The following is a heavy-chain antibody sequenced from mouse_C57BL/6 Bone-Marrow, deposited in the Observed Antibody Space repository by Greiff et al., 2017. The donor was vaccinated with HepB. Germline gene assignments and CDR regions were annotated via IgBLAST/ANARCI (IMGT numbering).Heavy chain of an antibody. Sequence: VQLQQPGAELAKPGASVKTSCKASGYTFTSYWITWVKQRPGQGLEWIGDIYPGSGSTNYNEKFKSKATLTVDTSSSTAYMQLSSLTSEDSAVYYCAREVQLRLLYYFDYWGQGTTLTVSS. CDR2: IYPGSGST. V-gene: IGHV1-55*01. D-gene: IGHD3-2*02. CDR3: AREVQLRLLYYFDY. CDR1: GYTFTSYW. J-gene: IGHJ2*01.